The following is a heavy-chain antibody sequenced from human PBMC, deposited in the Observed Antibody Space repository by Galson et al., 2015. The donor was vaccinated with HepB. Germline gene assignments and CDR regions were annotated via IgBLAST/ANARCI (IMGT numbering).Heavy chain of an antibody. CDR2: INSDGSST. J-gene: IGHJ5*02. CDR1: GFTFSSHW. Sequence: LRLSCAASGFTFSSHWMHWVRQVPGKGLVWVSRINSDGSSTTYADSVKGRFTISRDNAKDTLYLQMHSLRVEDTALYYCARDRPYSDPNNWLDPWGHGTLVTVSS. CDR3: ARDRPYSDPNNWLDP. D-gene: IGHD4-17*01. V-gene: IGHV3-74*01.